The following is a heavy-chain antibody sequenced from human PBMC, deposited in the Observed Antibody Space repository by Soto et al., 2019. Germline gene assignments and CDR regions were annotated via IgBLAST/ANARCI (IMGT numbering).Heavy chain of an antibody. D-gene: IGHD4-4*01. CDR2: ISSSSTI. CDR3: ERKWGPYSNYHIDY. J-gene: IGHJ4*02. CDR1: GFTFSSYS. Sequence: GGSLRLSCAASGFTFSSYSMNWVRQAPGKGLEWVSYISSSSTIYYADSVKGRFTISRDNAKNSLYLQMNSLRDEETAVYYCERKWGPYSNYHIDYWGQGNPVTVSS. V-gene: IGHV3-48*02.